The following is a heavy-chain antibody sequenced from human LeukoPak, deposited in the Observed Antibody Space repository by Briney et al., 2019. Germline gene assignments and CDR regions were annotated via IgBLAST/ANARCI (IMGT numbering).Heavy chain of an antibody. Sequence: GGSLRLSCAASGFTFSDYYMSWIRQAPGKGLEWVSYISSRGSTIYYADSVKGRFTISRDNAKNSLYLQINSLRAEGTAVYYCSRDLGYSYGYSWFDPWGQGTLVTVSS. CDR2: ISSRGSTI. CDR1: GFTFSDYY. V-gene: IGHV3-11*01. CDR3: SRDLGYSYGYSWFDP. D-gene: IGHD5-18*01. J-gene: IGHJ5*02.